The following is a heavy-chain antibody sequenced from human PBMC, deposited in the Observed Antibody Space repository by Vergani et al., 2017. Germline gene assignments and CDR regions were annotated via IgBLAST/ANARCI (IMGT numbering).Heavy chain of an antibody. V-gene: IGHV3-9*01. Sequence: EVQLVESGGGLVQPGRSLRLSCAASGFTFDDYAMHLVRQAPGKGLEWVSGISWNSGSIGYADSVKGRFPISRDNAKNSLYLQMNSLRAEDTALYYCAKAESSSSSGLLDVWGQGTTVTVSS. CDR1: GFTFDDYA. CDR2: ISWNSGSI. D-gene: IGHD6-6*01. J-gene: IGHJ6*02. CDR3: AKAESSSSSGLLDV.